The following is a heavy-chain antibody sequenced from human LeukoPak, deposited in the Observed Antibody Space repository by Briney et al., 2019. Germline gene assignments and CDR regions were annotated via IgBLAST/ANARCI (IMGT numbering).Heavy chain of an antibody. J-gene: IGHJ5*02. Sequence: PSETLSLTCTVSGGSISSDGYYWSWIRQPPGKGLEWIGYIYYSGSTYYNPSLKSRLTISVDTSKNRFSLKLSSVTAADPAVYYCARDGVGANTDLWGQETLVTVSS. D-gene: IGHD1-26*01. CDR3: ARDGVGANTDL. V-gene: IGHV4-30-4*01. CDR2: IYYSGST. CDR1: GGSISSDGYY.